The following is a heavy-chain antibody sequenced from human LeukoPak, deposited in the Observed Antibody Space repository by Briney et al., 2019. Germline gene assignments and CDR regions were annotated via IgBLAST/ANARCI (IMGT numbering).Heavy chain of an antibody. CDR3: ARRGSGWFFDY. D-gene: IGHD6-19*01. J-gene: IGHJ4*02. Sequence: GGSLRLSCAASGFTFSSYWMHWVRQAPGKGLVWVSRINSDGSSTSYADSVKGRFTISRDNAKNSLYLQMNSLRAEDTAVYYCARRGSGWFFDYWGQGTLVTVSS. V-gene: IGHV3-74*01. CDR1: GFTFSSYW. CDR2: INSDGSST.